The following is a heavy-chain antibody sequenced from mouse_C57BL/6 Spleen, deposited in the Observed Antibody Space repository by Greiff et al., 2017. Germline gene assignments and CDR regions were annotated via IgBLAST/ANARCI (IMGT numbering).Heavy chain of an antibody. Sequence: EVKLMESGGGLVQPGGSLSLSCAASGFTFTDYYMSWVRQPPGKALEWLGFIRNKANGYTTEYSASVKGRFTISRDNSQSILYLQMNALRAEDSATYYCARRTGSFYFDYWGQGTTLTVSS. D-gene: IGHD1-1*01. V-gene: IGHV7-3*01. CDR2: IRNKANGYTT. CDR1: GFTFTDYY. CDR3: ARRTGSFYFDY. J-gene: IGHJ2*01.